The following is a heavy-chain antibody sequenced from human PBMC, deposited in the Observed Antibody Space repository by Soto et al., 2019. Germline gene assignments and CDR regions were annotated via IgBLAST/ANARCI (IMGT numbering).Heavy chain of an antibody. D-gene: IGHD3-22*01. J-gene: IGHJ3*02. CDR2: MYNTGST. CDR3: ARGLISGYYLYDAFDI. V-gene: IGHV4-59*01. CDR1: GGSISSYY. Sequence: TLSLTCTVSGGSISSYYWSWIRQPPGKGLEWIGYMYNTGSTIYNPSLKSRVTISVDTSKNQFSLKPSSVTAADTAVYYCARGLISGYYLYDAFDIWGQGTMVTVSS.